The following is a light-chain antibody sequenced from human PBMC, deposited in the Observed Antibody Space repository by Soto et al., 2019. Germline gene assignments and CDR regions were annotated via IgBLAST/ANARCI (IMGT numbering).Light chain of an antibody. CDR1: QSITTY. CDR3: LQSYTTPRT. Sequence: DIQMTQSPSSLSASVGDRVTITCRASQSITTYLTWYQQKPGQAPRRLIYAASSLPSGVPSRFRGSGSGTDFTLTISSLQPEDFATYYCLQSYTTPRTFGQGTKVEIK. V-gene: IGKV1-39*01. J-gene: IGKJ1*01. CDR2: AAS.